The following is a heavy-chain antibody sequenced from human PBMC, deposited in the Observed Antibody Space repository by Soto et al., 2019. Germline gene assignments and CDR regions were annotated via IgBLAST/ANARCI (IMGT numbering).Heavy chain of an antibody. J-gene: IGHJ6*02. Sequence: QVQLVEAGGGVVQPGRSLRLSCAASGFTFSSYAMHWVRQAPGKGLEWVAVISYDETNKYYADSVKGRFTISRDNSKNTLYLQMNSLRAEDTAVYYFARDIHAVGAVGAARYYYYDMDVWGQGTTVTVSS. V-gene: IGHV3-30-3*01. CDR1: GFTFSSYA. D-gene: IGHD6-19*01. CDR2: ISYDETNK. CDR3: ARDIHAVGAVGAARYYYYDMDV.